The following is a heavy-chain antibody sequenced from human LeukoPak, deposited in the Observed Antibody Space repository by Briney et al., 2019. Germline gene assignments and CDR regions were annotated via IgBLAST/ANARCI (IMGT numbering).Heavy chain of an antibody. V-gene: IGHV3-23*01. D-gene: IGHD3-10*01. CDR1: GFTFSSYA. CDR2: ISGSGGST. Sequence: GGSLRLSCAASGFTFSSYAMSWVRQAPGKGLEWVSAISGSGGSTYYADSVKGRFTISRDNSKNTLYLQMNSLRAEDTAVYYCAQSITMVRGVPQAFDIWGQGTMVTVSS. J-gene: IGHJ3*02. CDR3: AQSITMVRGVPQAFDI.